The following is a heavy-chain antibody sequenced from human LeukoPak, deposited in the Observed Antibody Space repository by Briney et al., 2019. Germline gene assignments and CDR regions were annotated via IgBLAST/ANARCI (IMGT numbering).Heavy chain of an antibody. Sequence: PSETLSPTCTVSGGSISSYYWSWIRQPPGKGLEWIGYIYYSGSTNYNPSLKSRVTISVDTSKNQFSLKLSSVTAADTAVYYCARMVGSGFYFDYWGQGTLVTVSS. D-gene: IGHD3-22*01. CDR3: ARMVGSGFYFDY. CDR1: GGSISSYY. CDR2: IYYSGST. J-gene: IGHJ4*02. V-gene: IGHV4-59*08.